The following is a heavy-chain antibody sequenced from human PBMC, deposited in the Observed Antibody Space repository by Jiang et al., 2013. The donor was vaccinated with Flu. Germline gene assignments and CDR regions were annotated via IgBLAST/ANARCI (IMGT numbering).Heavy chain of an antibody. D-gene: IGHD3-3*01. Sequence: PGLVKPSQTLSLTCTVSGGSISSGGYYWSWIRQHPGKGLEWIGYIYYSGSTYYNPSLKSRVTISVDTSKNQFSLKLSSVTAADTAVYYCARGGKGYYDFWSGYQNYYYGMDVWGQGTTVTVSS. CDR1: GGSISSGGYY. J-gene: IGHJ6*02. CDR3: ARGGKGYYDFWSGYQNYYYGMDV. V-gene: IGHV4-31*03. CDR2: IYYSGST.